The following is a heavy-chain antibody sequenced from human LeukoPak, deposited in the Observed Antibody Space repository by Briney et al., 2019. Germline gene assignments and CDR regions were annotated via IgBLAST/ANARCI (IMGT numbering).Heavy chain of an antibody. D-gene: IGHD6-13*01. CDR1: RFTFSSYG. J-gene: IGHJ4*02. CDR2: IRYDGSNK. Sequence: GGSLRLSCAASRFTFSSYGMHWVRQAPGKGLEWVAFIRYDGSNKYYADSVKGRFTISRDNSKNTLYLQVNSLRAEDTAVYYCAKGEYTSSWLLDYWGQGTLVTVSS. CDR3: AKGEYTSSWLLDY. V-gene: IGHV3-30*02.